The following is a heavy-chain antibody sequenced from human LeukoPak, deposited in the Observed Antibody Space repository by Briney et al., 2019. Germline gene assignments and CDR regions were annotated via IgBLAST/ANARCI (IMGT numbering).Heavy chain of an antibody. J-gene: IGHJ3*02. CDR3: AREGDFRSGSDAFDI. CDR2: INPNSGGT. CDR1: GYSFTDYY. V-gene: IGHV1-2*02. Sequence: ASVKVSCKASGYSFTDYYMHWVRQAPGQGLEWMGWINPNSGGTNYAQKFQGRVTMTRDTSISTAYMELSRLRSDDTAVYYCAREGDFRSGSDAFDIWGQGTMVTVSS. D-gene: IGHD3-3*01.